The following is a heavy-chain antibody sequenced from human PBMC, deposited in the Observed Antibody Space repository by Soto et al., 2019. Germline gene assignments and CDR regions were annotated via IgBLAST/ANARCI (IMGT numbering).Heavy chain of an antibody. Sequence: QVQLVESGGGLVKPGGSLRLSCAASGFTFSDYYMSWIRQAPGKGLEWVSYISSSGSTIYYADSVKGRFTISRDHAKNLLYLQMNSLRAEYTAVYYCASTYYDFCSGWIPRRNRHIDYWGQGTLVTVSS. CDR1: GFTFSDYY. CDR2: ISSSGSTI. V-gene: IGHV3-11*01. J-gene: IGHJ4*02. CDR3: ASTYYDFCSGWIPRRNRHIDY. D-gene: IGHD3-3*01.